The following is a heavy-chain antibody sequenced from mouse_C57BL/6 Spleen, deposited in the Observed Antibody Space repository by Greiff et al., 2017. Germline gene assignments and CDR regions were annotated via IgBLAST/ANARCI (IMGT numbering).Heavy chain of an antibody. D-gene: IGHD2-1*01. Sequence: VKLVESGAELAKPGASVKQCCKASGYTFTSYWMHWVKQRPGQGLEWIGYINPSSGYTKYNQKFKDKATLTADKSSSTAYMQLSSLTYEASAVYCCARRGGNYLGAMDYWCQGTSFTVSS. CDR2: INPSSGYT. CDR3: ARRGGNYLGAMDY. V-gene: IGHV1-7*01. J-gene: IGHJ4*01. CDR1: GYTFTSYW.